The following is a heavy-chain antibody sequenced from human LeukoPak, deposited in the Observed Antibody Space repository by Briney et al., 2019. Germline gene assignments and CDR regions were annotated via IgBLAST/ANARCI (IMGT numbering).Heavy chain of an antibody. CDR1: GFTFSSYG. CDR2: ISWNGRNT. Sequence: PGGSLRLSCAASGFTFSSYGMHWVRQAPGKGLEWVSGISWNGRNTAYAESLKGRFTISRDNAKNSLYLQMNSLRAEDTAFYYCARVQQYDKFDYWGQGTLVTVSS. J-gene: IGHJ4*02. V-gene: IGHV3-20*04. D-gene: IGHD3-22*01. CDR3: ARVQQYDKFDY.